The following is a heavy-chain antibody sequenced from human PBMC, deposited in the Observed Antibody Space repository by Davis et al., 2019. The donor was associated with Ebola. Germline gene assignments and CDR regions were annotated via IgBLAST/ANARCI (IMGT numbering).Heavy chain of an antibody. CDR3: AVSGSYYFDS. Sequence: GESLKISCAASGFTFSTYAMGWVRQAPGKGLEWVSVIYSGGGTNYADSVKGRFTISRHSSNNTLYLQMNRLRAEDTAVYYCAVSGSYYFDSWGQGTLVTVSS. J-gene: IGHJ4*02. CDR2: IYSGGGT. CDR1: GFTFSTYA. V-gene: IGHV3-53*01. D-gene: IGHD1-26*01.